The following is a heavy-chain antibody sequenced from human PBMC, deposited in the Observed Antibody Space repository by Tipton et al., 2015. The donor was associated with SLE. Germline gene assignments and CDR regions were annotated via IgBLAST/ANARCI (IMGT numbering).Heavy chain of an antibody. V-gene: IGHV4-31*03. D-gene: IGHD5-18*01. J-gene: IGHJ4*02. CDR2: IFYSGIS. Sequence: LRLSCTVSGDPMYSGGYYWNWIRPHPGKGLEWIGHIFYSGISYYNPSLKSRVTISVDTSKNQFSLKLRSVTAADTAVYYCARGDSADPIDYWGQGTLVTISS. CDR1: GDPMYSGGYY. CDR3: ARGDSADPIDY.